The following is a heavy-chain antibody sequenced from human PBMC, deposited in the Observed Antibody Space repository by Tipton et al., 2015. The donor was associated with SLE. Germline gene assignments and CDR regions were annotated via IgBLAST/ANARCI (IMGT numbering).Heavy chain of an antibody. J-gene: IGHJ4*02. D-gene: IGHD6-19*01. V-gene: IGHV4-39*07. Sequence: TLSLTCTVSGGSISSSSYYWSWIRQPPGKGLEWIGEINHSGSTNYNPSLKSRVTISVDTSKNQFSLKLSSVTAADTAVYYCAREGSGGSGWYYFDYWGQGTLVTVSS. CDR2: INHSGST. CDR3: AREGSGGSGWYYFDY. CDR1: GGSISSSSYY.